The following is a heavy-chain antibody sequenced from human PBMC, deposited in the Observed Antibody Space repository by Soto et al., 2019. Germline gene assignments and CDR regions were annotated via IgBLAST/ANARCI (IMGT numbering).Heavy chain of an antibody. V-gene: IGHV1-69*13. D-gene: IGHD6-13*01. CDR1: GGTFSSYA. Sequence: ASVKVSCKASGGTFSSYAISWVRQAPGQGLEWMGGIIPIFGTANYAQKFQGRVTIAADESTSTAYMELSSLRSEDTAVYYCAAGYSQNDNWFDPWGQGTLVTVSS. CDR3: AAGYSQNDNWFDP. CDR2: IIPIFGTA. J-gene: IGHJ5*02.